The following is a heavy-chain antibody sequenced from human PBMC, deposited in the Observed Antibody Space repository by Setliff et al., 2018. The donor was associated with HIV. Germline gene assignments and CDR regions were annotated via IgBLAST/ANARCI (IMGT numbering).Heavy chain of an antibody. CDR2: VYYSGST. CDR1: GGSISSSGPGYY. Sequence: TLSLTCTVPGGSISSSGPGYYWGWVRQAPGGGLEWIGSVYYSGSTYYNPSLKSRVTISLDTFKNQLSLRLTSMTAADTAVYYCARSQPDTIFGVVIFDYWGQGKMVTV. J-gene: IGHJ4*02. CDR3: ARSQPDTIFGVVIFDY. V-gene: IGHV4-39*01. D-gene: IGHD3-3*02.